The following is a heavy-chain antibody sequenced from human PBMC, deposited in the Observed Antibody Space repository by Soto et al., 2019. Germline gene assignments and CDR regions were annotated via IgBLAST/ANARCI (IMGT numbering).Heavy chain of an antibody. Sequence: GGSLRLSCAASGLTFSSYAMSWVHQAPGKGLEWVSSISGSGGESNYGESMKGRFSISRDNSKSTLYLQMDSLRAEDTAVYYCAKVVGATGGYWGQGTLVTVSS. J-gene: IGHJ4*02. CDR2: ISGSGGES. CDR3: AKVVGATGGY. CDR1: GLTFSSYA. D-gene: IGHD1-26*01. V-gene: IGHV3-23*01.